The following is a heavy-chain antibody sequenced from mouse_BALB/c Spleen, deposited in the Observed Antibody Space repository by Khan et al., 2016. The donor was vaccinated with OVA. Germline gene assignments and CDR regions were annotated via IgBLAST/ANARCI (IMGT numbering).Heavy chain of an antibody. Sequence: VQLQQPGAEFVKSGASVKLSCTASGFNIKDTYIHWVKQRPEQGLEWIGRIDPANGKTNYDPKFQGKATITADTSSNTAYLHLSSLTSEDTVVYYCAHSLLLYAMDYWGHGTSVTGSS. V-gene: IGHV14-3*02. CDR2: IDPANGKT. CDR1: GFNIKDTY. J-gene: IGHJ4*01. D-gene: IGHD1-2*01. CDR3: AHSLLLYAMDY.